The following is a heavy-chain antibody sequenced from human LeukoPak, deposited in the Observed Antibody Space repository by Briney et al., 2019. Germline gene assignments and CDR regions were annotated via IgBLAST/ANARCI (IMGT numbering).Heavy chain of an antibody. J-gene: IGHJ4*02. CDR2: ITPSSSTI. V-gene: IGHV3-48*01. Sequence: GGSLRLSCAASGFTYSSYSMNWVRQAPGKGLEWISYITPSSSTIYYADSVKGRFTISRDNSKNTLYLQMNSLRAEDTAVYYCARESRRDFDYWGQGTLVTVSS. CDR1: GFTYSSYS. CDR3: ARESRRDFDY.